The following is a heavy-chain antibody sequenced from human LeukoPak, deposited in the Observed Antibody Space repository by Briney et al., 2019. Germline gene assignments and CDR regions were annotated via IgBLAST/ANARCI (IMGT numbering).Heavy chain of an antibody. V-gene: IGHV1-58*02. CDR3: AADIGIAAAGYYYYYYGMDV. CDR1: GFTFTSSA. Sequence: GASVKVSCKASGFTFTSSAMQWVQQARGQRLEWIGWIVVGSGNTNYAQKFQERVTITRDMSTSTAYMELSSLRSEDTAVYYCAADIGIAAAGYYYYYYGMDVWGQGTTVTVSS. D-gene: IGHD6-13*01. CDR2: IVVGSGNT. J-gene: IGHJ6*02.